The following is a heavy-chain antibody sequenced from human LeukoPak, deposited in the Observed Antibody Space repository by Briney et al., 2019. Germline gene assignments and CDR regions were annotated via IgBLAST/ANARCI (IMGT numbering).Heavy chain of an antibody. CDR1: GGSISSSNW. D-gene: IGHD6-19*01. CDR3: ARARYSSGWYFDY. CDR2: IYHSGST. Sequence: PSETLSLTCTISGGSISSSNWWSWVRQPPGKGLEWIGEIYHSGSTNFNPSLKSRVTISVDKSKNQFSPNLTSVTAADTAVYYCARARYSSGWYFDYWGQGTLVTVSS. J-gene: IGHJ4*02. V-gene: IGHV4-4*02.